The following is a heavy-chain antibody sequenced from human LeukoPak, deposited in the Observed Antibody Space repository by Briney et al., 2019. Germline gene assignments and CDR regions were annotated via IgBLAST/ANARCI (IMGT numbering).Heavy chain of an antibody. V-gene: IGHV4-4*07. J-gene: IGHJ4*02. D-gene: IGHD3-10*01. Sequence: SETLSLTCTVSGGSISSYYWSWIRQPAGKGLEWIGRIYTSGSTNYNPSLKSRVTMSVDTSKNQFSLKLSSVTAADTAVYYCARDGYYGSGSYYKSWGQGTLVTVSS. CDR3: ARDGYYGSGSYYKS. CDR2: IYTSGST. CDR1: GGSISSYY.